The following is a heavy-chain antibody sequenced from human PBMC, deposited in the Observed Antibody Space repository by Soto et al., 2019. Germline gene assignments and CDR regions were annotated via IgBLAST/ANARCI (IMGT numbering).Heavy chain of an antibody. D-gene: IGHD6-13*01. CDR3: AKVLSELVPRYFDT. CDR2: ITPGGGIT. V-gene: IGHV1-46*01. CDR1: GYTFTTYD. J-gene: IGHJ4*02. Sequence: QVQLVQSGAEVKKPGASVRVSCKASGYTFTTYDIHWVRQAPGLGLEWMGIITPGGGITSYAQKFKGRITMTRDTYTSTVYMELSSRRSEDTALYYCAKVLSELVPRYFDTWGQGTLVTVSS.